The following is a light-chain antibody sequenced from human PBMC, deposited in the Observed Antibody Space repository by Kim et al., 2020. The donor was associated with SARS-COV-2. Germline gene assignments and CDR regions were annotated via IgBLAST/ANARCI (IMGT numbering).Light chain of an antibody. Sequence: ELTQPPSASGTLGQKVSIHCSGSNSNIGGNFVYWYQHLPGTAPRLLMSRNNQRPSGVPDRFSGFKSGTSAFLAINGLRSEDEGDYYCAAWDDSLSVRWVFGGGTKLTVL. CDR2: RNN. CDR1: NSNIGGNF. CDR3: AAWDDSLSVRWV. J-gene: IGLJ3*02. V-gene: IGLV1-47*01.